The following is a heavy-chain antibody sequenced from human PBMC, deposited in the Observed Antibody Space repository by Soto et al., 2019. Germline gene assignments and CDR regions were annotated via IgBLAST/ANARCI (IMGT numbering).Heavy chain of an antibody. J-gene: IGHJ3*02. V-gene: IGHV3-9*01. CDR2: ISWNSGSI. Sequence: GGSLRLSCAASGFTFDDYAMHWVRQAPGKGLEWVSGISWNSGSIGYADSVKGRFTISRDNAKNSLYLQMNSLRAEDTALFYCSKCLQPSRYCSGGSCYSGAFDIWGQGTMVTVSS. D-gene: IGHD2-15*01. CDR1: GFTFDDYA. CDR3: SKCLQPSRYCSGGSCYSGAFDI.